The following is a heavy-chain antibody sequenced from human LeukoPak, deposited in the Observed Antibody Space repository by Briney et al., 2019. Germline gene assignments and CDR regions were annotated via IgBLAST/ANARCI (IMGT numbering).Heavy chain of an antibody. CDR2: INSDESRT. V-gene: IGHV3-74*01. CDR1: GFTFNSYW. Sequence: GGSLRLSCAASGFTFNSYWMHWVRQAPGKGLVWVSRINSDESRTAYADSVKGRFSISRDNAKNTLYLQMNSLRAEDTAVYYCAKDTTLKAYSSSWSPFDYWGQGTLVTVSS. D-gene: IGHD6-13*01. J-gene: IGHJ4*02. CDR3: AKDTTLKAYSSSWSPFDY.